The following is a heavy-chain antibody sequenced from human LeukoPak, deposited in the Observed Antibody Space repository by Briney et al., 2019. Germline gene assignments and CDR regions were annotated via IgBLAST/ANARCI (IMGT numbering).Heavy chain of an antibody. J-gene: IGHJ5*02. D-gene: IGHD2-2*01. V-gene: IGHV1-69*05. CDR1: GGTFSSYA. CDR2: IIPIFGTA. CDR3: ASTPPPLPYCSSTSCYGNWFDP. Sequence: ASVKVSCKASGGTFSSYAISWVRQAPGQGLEWMGGIIPIFGTANYAQKFQGRVTITTDESTSTAYMELSSLRSEDTAVYYCASTPPPLPYCSSTSCYGNWFDPWGQGTLVTVSS.